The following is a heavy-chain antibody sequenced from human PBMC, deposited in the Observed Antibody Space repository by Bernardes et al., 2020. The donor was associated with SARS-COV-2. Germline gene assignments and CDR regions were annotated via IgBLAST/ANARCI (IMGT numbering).Heavy chain of an antibody. D-gene: IGHD4-4*01. V-gene: IGHV3-33*01. CDR3: ARDPGLQEASYYYYGMDV. Sequence: GGSLRLSRAASGFTFSSYGMHWVRQAPGKGLEWVAVIWYDGSNKYYADSVKGRFTISRDNSKNTLYLQMNSLRAEDTAVYYCARDPGLQEASYYYYGMDVWGQGTTVTVSS. CDR2: IWYDGSNK. J-gene: IGHJ6*02. CDR1: GFTFSSYG.